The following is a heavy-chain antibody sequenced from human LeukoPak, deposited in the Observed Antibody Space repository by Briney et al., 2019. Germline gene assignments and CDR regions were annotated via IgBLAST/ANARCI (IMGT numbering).Heavy chain of an antibody. CDR2: FDPEDGET. CDR1: GYTLTELS. CDR3: ATGPWGSGYLYYFDY. D-gene: IGHD3-22*01. Sequence: GASVKVSCKVSGYTLTELSMHWVRQAPGKGLEWMGGFDPEDGETIYAQKFQGRVTMTEDTSTDTAYMELSSLRSEDTAVYYCATGPWGSGYLYYFDYWGQGTLVTVSS. J-gene: IGHJ4*02. V-gene: IGHV1-24*01.